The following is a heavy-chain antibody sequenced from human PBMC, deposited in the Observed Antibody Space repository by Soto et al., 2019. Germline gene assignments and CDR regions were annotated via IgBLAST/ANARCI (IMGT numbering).Heavy chain of an antibody. CDR1: GGSISSGGYS. J-gene: IGHJ1*01. V-gene: IGHV4-30-2*01. Sequence: QLQLQESGSGLVKPSQTLSLTCAVSGGSISSGGYSWSWIRQPPGKGLEWIGYIYHSGSTYYNPSLKSRVTISVDRSKNQFSLKXSSXXXAXXXXXXXXXXXXXXXXXXGQXXXVTVSS. CDR2: IYHSGST. CDR3: XXXXXXXXXX.